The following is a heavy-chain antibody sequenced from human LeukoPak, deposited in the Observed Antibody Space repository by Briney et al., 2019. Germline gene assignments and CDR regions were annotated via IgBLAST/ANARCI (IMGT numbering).Heavy chain of an antibody. CDR1: GYTFTSYY. D-gene: IGHD6-13*01. V-gene: IGHV1-46*01. Sequence: ASVKVSCKASGYTFTSYYMHWVRQAPGQGLEWMGIINPSGGSTSYAQKFQGRVTMTRDTSTSTVYMELSSLRSEGTAVYYCARDLLSSSSWSDWFDPWGQGTLVTVSS. CDR2: INPSGGST. CDR3: ARDLLSSSSWSDWFDP. J-gene: IGHJ5*02.